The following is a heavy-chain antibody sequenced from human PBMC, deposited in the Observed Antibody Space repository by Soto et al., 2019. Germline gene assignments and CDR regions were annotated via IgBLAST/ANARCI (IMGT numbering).Heavy chain of an antibody. Sequence: SETLSLTCTVSGGSISSYYWSWIRQPPGKGLEWIGYIYYSGSTNYNPSLKSRVTISVDTSKNQFSLKLSSVTAADTAVYYCVRHQPSSYDYGDPREGVFDYWGQGTLVTVSS. V-gene: IGHV4-59*08. CDR1: GGSISSYY. CDR2: IYYSGST. J-gene: IGHJ4*02. CDR3: VRHQPSSYDYGDPREGVFDY. D-gene: IGHD4-17*01.